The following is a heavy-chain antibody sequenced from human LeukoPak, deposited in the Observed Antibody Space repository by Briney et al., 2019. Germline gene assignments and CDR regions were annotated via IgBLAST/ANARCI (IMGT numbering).Heavy chain of an antibody. CDR3: AKPSLVVVVATTPADY. CDR1: GFTFSSYA. V-gene: IGHV3-23*01. CDR2: ISGSGGST. D-gene: IGHD2-15*01. Sequence: GGSLRLSCAASGFTFSSYAMSWVRQAPGKGLEWVSAISGSGGSTYYADSVKGRFTISRDNSKNTLYLQMNSLRAEDTAVYYCAKPSLVVVVATTPADYWVQGTLVTVSS. J-gene: IGHJ4*02.